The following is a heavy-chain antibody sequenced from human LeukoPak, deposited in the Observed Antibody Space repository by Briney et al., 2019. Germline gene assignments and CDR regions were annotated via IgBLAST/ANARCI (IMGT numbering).Heavy chain of an antibody. Sequence: KSSETLSLTCTVSGGSISSYFWTWIRQPPGKGLEWIGYIYYSGSSNYSPSLKSRVTMSVDSSKNQFSLKLTSMTPADTAVYYCARSERGCSYGWYDYWGQGTLVTVSS. J-gene: IGHJ4*02. CDR2: IYYSGSS. CDR3: ARSERGCSYGWYDY. CDR1: GGSISSYF. D-gene: IGHD5-18*01. V-gene: IGHV4-59*01.